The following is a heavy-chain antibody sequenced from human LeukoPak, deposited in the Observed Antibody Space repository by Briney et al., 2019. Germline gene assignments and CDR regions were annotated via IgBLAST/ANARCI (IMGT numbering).Heavy chain of an antibody. D-gene: IGHD5-18*01. J-gene: IGHJ4*02. Sequence: PGGSLRLSCAASGFTFSRYWMSWVRQAPGKGLEWVAKIKQDGSEKYYVDSVKGRFTISRDNAKNSLYLQMNSLRAEDTAVYYCAREKDSGYSYLFDYWGQGTLVTVSS. CDR3: AREKDSGYSYLFDY. CDR2: IKQDGSEK. V-gene: IGHV3-7*01. CDR1: GFTFSRYW.